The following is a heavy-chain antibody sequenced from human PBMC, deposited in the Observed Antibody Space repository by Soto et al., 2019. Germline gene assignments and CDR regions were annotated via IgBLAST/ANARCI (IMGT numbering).Heavy chain of an antibody. CDR3: AKVVGATTAVAFDI. J-gene: IGHJ3*02. D-gene: IGHD1-26*01. CDR2: IIPIFGTA. CDR1: GGTFSSYA. Sequence: QVQLVQSGAEVKKPGSSVKVSCKASGGTFSSYAISWVRQAPGQGLEWMGGIIPIFGTANYAQKFQGRVTITADESTSTADMELSSLRSEDTAMYYCAKVVGATTAVAFDIWGQGTLVTVSS. V-gene: IGHV1-69*01.